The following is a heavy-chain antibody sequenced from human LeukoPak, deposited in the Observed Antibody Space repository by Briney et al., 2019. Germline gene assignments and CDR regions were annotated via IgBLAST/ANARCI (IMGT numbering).Heavy chain of an antibody. CDR3: ARAPYYYYDSGSGTRVTGNPDY. V-gene: IGHV3-21*01. Sequence: GGSLRLSCAASGFTFNTYSMNWVRQAPGKGLEWVSSISSTTIYRYYADSVRGRFTVSRDNAKNSLYLQMSSLRAEDTAVYHCARAPYYYYDSGSGTRVTGNPDYWGQGALVTVSS. CDR1: GFTFNTYS. J-gene: IGHJ4*02. D-gene: IGHD3-10*01. CDR2: ISSTTIYR.